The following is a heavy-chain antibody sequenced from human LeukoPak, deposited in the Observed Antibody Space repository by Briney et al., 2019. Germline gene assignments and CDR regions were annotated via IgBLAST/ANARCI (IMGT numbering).Heavy chain of an antibody. Sequence: KPSETLSLXCTVSGGSISSYYWSWIRQPPGKGLEWIGYIYYSGSTNYNPSLKSRVTISVDTSKNQFSLKLSSVTAADTAVYYCARGRNFWSGYLIHMDVWGKGTTVTVSS. CDR3: ARGRNFWSGYLIHMDV. CDR1: GGSISSYY. V-gene: IGHV4-59*01. D-gene: IGHD3-3*01. J-gene: IGHJ6*03. CDR2: IYYSGST.